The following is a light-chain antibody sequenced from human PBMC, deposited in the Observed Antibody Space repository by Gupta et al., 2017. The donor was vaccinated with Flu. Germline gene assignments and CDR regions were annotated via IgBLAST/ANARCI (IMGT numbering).Light chain of an antibody. J-gene: IGKJ3*01. V-gene: IGKV1-5*03. CDR3: QQYNSYST. CDR2: KAS. Sequence: IQLTPSPSTSSSSVGDRVTITCWASQSISSWLAWYQQKPGKAPKLLIYKASSLESGVPSRFSGSGSGTEFTLTISSLQPDNFATYYCQQYNSYSTFGPGTKVDIK. CDR1: QSISSW.